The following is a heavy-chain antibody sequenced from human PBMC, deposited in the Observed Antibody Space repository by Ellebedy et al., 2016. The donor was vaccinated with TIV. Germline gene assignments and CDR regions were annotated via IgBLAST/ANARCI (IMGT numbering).Heavy chain of an antibody. CDR1: GFTFDDYG. CDR3: ARGRGGSYGGNSGYFDY. D-gene: IGHD1-26*01. Sequence: GESLKISCAASGFTFDDYGMSWVRQAPGKGLEWVSGIKWNGGSTGYADYVKGRFTISRDNSKNTLYLQMNNLRAEDTAVYYCARGRGGSYGGNSGYFDYWGQGTLVTVSS. CDR2: IKWNGGST. J-gene: IGHJ4*02. V-gene: IGHV3-20*04.